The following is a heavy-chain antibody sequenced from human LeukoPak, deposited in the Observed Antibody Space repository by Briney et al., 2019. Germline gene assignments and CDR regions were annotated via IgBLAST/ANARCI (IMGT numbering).Heavy chain of an antibody. CDR2: ISHSGST. Sequence: PSETLSLTCAVYGGSFSGYYWSWIRQPPGKGLEWIGEISHSGSTNYNPSLKSRVTISVDTSKNQFSLKLSSVTAADTAVYYCARGREDDDSSGYYGSHLDYWGQGTLVTVSS. D-gene: IGHD3-22*01. CDR1: GGSFSGYY. V-gene: IGHV4-34*01. J-gene: IGHJ4*02. CDR3: ARGREDDDSSGYYGSHLDY.